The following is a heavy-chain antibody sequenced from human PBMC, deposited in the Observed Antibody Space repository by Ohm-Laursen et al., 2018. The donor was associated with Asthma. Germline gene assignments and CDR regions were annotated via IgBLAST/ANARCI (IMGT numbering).Heavy chain of an antibody. CDR1: GFTFRSYA. CDR3: ARIGPEWELPGREYSLHH. Sequence: SLRLSCAAPGFTFRSYAMHWVRQAPGKGLEWVAVGGSYYDGGLKYYADSVNGRFTISRDNAKNSLYLQMNSLRAEDTAVYYCARIGPEWELPGREYSLHHWGEGTLVTVSS. J-gene: IGHJ1*01. CDR2: GGSYYDGGLK. V-gene: IGHV3-30-3*01. D-gene: IGHD1-26*01.